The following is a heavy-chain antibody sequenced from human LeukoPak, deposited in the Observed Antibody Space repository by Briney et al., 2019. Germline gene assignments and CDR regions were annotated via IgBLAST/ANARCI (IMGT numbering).Heavy chain of an antibody. CDR3: AREGDPEGH. Sequence: SETLSLTSTVSGGSISSGDYYWSWIRQPPGKGLEWIGYIYYSGSTYYNPSLKSRVTISVDTSENQFSLKLRSVTAADTAVYYCAREGDPEGHWGQGTLVTVSS. J-gene: IGHJ4*02. D-gene: IGHD1-14*01. CDR2: IYYSGST. CDR1: GGSISSGDYY. V-gene: IGHV4-30-4*01.